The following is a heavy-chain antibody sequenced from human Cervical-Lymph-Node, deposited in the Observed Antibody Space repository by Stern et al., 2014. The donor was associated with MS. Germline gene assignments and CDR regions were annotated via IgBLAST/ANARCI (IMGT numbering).Heavy chain of an antibody. CDR2: ISGRGGNT. Sequence: EVQLVESGGNLVQPGESLRLSCAPSGFTFSDYAMSWIRQAPGKGLEWISSISGRGGNTFYADSVKGRFTISRDNSKNTLDLQMNSLRAEDSALYYCTKGFTVTGTGYGVDVWGQGTTVTVSS. J-gene: IGHJ6*02. D-gene: IGHD6-19*01. CDR1: GFTFSDYA. CDR3: TKGFTVTGTGYGVDV. V-gene: IGHV3-23*04.